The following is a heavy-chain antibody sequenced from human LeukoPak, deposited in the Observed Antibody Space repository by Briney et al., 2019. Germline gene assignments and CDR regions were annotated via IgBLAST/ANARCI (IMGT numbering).Heavy chain of an antibody. Sequence: GGSLRLSCAASGFTFSDYYMSCSRQAPGKGREWVSYISSSVSTIYYADSVKGRFTISRDNAKNSLYLQMNSLRAEDTAVYYCARDKGCSGGSCYSTDAFDIWGQGTMVTVSS. D-gene: IGHD2-15*01. J-gene: IGHJ3*02. V-gene: IGHV3-11*01. CDR3: ARDKGCSGGSCYSTDAFDI. CDR2: ISSSVSTI. CDR1: GFTFSDYY.